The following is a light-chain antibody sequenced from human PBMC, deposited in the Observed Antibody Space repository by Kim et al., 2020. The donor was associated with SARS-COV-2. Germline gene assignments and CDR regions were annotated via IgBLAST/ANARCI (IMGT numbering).Light chain of an antibody. CDR2: DVS. CDR1: SSDVGAYNL. V-gene: IGLV2-14*03. CDR3: TSYTRSDTWV. Sequence: GQSVTIACTGTSSDVGAYNLVSWYQQHPGKAPKFMIHDVSQGPSGVSNRFSGSKSGNTASLTISGLQAEDEADYYCTSYTRSDTWVFGGGTKLTVL. J-gene: IGLJ3*02.